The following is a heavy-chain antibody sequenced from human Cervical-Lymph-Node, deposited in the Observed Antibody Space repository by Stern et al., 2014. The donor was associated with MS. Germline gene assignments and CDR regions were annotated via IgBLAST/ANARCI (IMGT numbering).Heavy chain of an antibody. J-gene: IGHJ4*02. Sequence: QMQLVQSGAEVKTPGSSVKVSCTASGGTFSNTVISWLRQAPGQGPEWTGGILPVFGTSNYAKRFQGRVTITADESTSTSYMELSSLRSEDTAVYYCAKERGNSYGFDYWGQGSLVTVSS. CDR2: ILPVFGTS. V-gene: IGHV1-69*01. CDR1: GGTFSNTV. D-gene: IGHD5-18*01. CDR3: AKERGNSYGFDY.